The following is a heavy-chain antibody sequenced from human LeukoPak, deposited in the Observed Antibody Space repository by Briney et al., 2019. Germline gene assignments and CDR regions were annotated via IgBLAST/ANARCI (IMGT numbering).Heavy chain of an antibody. V-gene: IGHV3-23*01. Sequence: GGSLRLSCAASGFTFSSYAMSWVRQAPGKGLEWDSAISGSGGSTYYADSVKGRFTISRDNSKNTLYLQMNSLRAEDTAVYYCAKDAYYYDSSGYLDYWGQGTLVTVSS. CDR2: ISGSGGST. CDR3: AKDAYYYDSSGYLDY. CDR1: GFTFSSYA. J-gene: IGHJ4*02. D-gene: IGHD3-22*01.